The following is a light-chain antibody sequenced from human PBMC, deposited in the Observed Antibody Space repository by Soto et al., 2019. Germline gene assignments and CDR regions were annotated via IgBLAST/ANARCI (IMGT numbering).Light chain of an antibody. CDR2: GAS. CDR1: QSVSSIY. J-gene: IGKJ4*01. Sequence: EIVLTQSPCTLSFSPLERSTLSCRASQSVSSIYLAWYQQKPGQAPRLLIYGASSRPTGIPDRFSGSGSGTDFTLTISRLEPEDFAVYYCQQYGSSALTFGGGTKVDIK. CDR3: QQYGSSALT. V-gene: IGKV3-20*01.